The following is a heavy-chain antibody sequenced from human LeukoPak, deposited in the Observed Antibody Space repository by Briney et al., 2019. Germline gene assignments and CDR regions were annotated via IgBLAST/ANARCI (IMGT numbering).Heavy chain of an antibody. Sequence: PSETLSLTCTVSGGSISSYYWSWIRRPPGKGLEWIGYIYYSGSTNYNPSLKSRVTISVDTSKNQFSLKLSSVTAADTAVYYCARVSSGWSTDYYFDYWGQGTLVTVSS. J-gene: IGHJ4*02. CDR3: ARVSSGWSTDYYFDY. V-gene: IGHV4-59*01. CDR1: GGSISSYY. CDR2: IYYSGST. D-gene: IGHD6-19*01.